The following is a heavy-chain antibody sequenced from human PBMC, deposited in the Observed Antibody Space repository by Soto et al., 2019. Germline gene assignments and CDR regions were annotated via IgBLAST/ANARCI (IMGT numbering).Heavy chain of an antibody. CDR2: ISDKGGST. V-gene: IGHV3-23*01. CDR3: ARPPYSYVSLYFFDF. D-gene: IGHD5-18*01. CDR1: GFTFSNYA. J-gene: IGHJ4*02. Sequence: EVQELESGGGLVQPGGSLRLSCAASGFTFSNYAVSWVRQAPGRGLEWVASISDKGGSTKYADSVNGRFTISRANSVNTLFLDMDSLRADDTAVYYCARPPYSYVSLYFFDFWGQGTLVTVSS.